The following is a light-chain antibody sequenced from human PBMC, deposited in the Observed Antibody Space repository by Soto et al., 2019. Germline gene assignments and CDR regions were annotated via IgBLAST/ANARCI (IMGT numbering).Light chain of an antibody. CDR2: TAS. Sequence: DIQMTQSPSSLSASVGDRVTITCRASQDISVYLAWYQQKPGKVPKLLIYTASTLQSEVPSRFSGSGFGTDFTLTISSLQPEDVETYYCQKFNTSPLTFGQGTRLEIK. V-gene: IGKV1-27*01. CDR1: QDISVY. J-gene: IGKJ5*01. CDR3: QKFNTSPLT.